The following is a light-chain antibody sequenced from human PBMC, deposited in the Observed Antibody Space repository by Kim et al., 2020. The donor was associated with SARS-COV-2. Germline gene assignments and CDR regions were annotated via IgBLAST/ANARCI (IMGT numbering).Light chain of an antibody. V-gene: IGLV3-12*01. CDR3: QVWDSANDHPI. Sequence: SYELTQPHSVSVATAQMARITCGGCNIGSRGVHWNQQHWNQQQSGRDPLLVMNMKINRPSGIPGQDPVLVIYMHISRPSGIPERISGSNPGNSTTLTFSRIEAGDEADYFCQVWDSANDHPIFGGGTQLTVL. CDR2: MKI. CDR1: NIGSRG. J-gene: IGLJ2*01.